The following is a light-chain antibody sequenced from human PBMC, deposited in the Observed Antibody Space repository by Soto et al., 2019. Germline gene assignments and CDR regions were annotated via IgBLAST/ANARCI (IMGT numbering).Light chain of an antibody. J-gene: IGLJ1*01. Sequence: QSALTQPVAVSGSAGQSVTISCTGTSNDVGNYNPVSWYQQHPGKAPTLMIYEVSKRPSAVSNRFSGSKSGNTASLTISWLHAEDEADYHCCSYAGSYTYVFGPWTKVTVL. CDR3: CSYAGSYTYV. CDR1: SNDVGNYNP. V-gene: IGLV2-23*02. CDR2: EVS.